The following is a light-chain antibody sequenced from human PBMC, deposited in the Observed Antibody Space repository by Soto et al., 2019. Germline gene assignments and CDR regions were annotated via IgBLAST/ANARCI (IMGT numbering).Light chain of an antibody. CDR2: DAS. J-gene: IGKJ1*01. V-gene: IGKV1-5*01. CDR3: LQYKSYSER. CDR1: QSVSTW. Sequence: DIQMTQSPSTLSASVGESVTISCRPSQSVSTWLAWYQQKPGKAPTLLVFDASRMGSGVPSRFSGSGSGTEFTLTISSVQPGNFSTYFCLQYKSYSERFGKGPKV.